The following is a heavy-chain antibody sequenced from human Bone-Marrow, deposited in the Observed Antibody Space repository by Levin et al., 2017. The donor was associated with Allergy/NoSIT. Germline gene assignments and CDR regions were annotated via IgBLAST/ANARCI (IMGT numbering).Heavy chain of an antibody. Sequence: KAGGSLRLSCAASGFTFSNAWMTWVRQAPGKGLEWVGRIKSKTDGETTDYAAPVKGRFTISRDDSKNTRYLQMNSLKTEDTAVYYCCLRKTGTTWLALDYWGQGTLVTVSS. CDR2: IKSKTDGETT. J-gene: IGHJ4*02. D-gene: IGHD1-7*01. V-gene: IGHV3-15*01. CDR3: CLRKTGTTWLALDY. CDR1: GFTFSNAW.